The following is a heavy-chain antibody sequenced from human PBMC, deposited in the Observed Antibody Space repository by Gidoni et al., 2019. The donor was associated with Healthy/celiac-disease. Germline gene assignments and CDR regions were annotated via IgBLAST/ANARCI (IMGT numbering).Heavy chain of an antibody. J-gene: IGHJ6*02. CDR1: GFTFSCYD. CDR3: ARWGPYYYGSGSYYEPSPYYYYGMDV. Sequence: EVQLVESGGGLVQPGGSLSTSCAASGFTFSCYDRPWVRHATGKGLKCVAAIGTAGDTYYPGSVKGRFTISRENAKNSLYLQMNSLRAGDTAVYYCARWGPYYYGSGSYYEPSPYYYYGMDVWGQGTTVTVSS. V-gene: IGHV3-13*04. CDR2: IGTAGDT. D-gene: IGHD3-10*01.